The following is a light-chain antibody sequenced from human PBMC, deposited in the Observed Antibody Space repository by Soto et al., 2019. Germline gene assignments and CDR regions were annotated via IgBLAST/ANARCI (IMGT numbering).Light chain of an antibody. J-gene: IGKJ3*01. CDR3: QQYNSYLFT. V-gene: IGKV1-5*03. Sequence: DMQMTQSPSTLSASVGDRVTSTCRASHSISSWLAWYQQKPGKAPKLLIYKASSLESGVPSRFSGSGSGTEFTLTISSLQPDDFATYYCQQYNSYLFTFGPGTKVDIK. CDR2: KAS. CDR1: HSISSW.